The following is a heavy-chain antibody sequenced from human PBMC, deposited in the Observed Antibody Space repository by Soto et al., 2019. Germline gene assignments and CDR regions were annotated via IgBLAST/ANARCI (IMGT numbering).Heavy chain of an antibody. CDR1: GGSISSGGYY. Sequence: SETLSLTCTVSGGSISSGGYYWSWIRQHPGKGLEWIGYIYYSGSTYYNPSLKSRVTISVDTSKNQFSLKLSSVTAADTAVYYCARGLAEITIFGVVTPGVAFDIWGQGTMVTVSS. V-gene: IGHV4-31*03. D-gene: IGHD3-3*01. CDR3: ARGLAEITIFGVVTPGVAFDI. CDR2: IYYSGST. J-gene: IGHJ3*02.